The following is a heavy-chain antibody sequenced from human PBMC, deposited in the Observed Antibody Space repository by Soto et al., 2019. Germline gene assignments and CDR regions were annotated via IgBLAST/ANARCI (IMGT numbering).Heavy chain of an antibody. CDR3: ARAGRIAARRGGAGGMDV. Sequence: QVQLVQSGAEVKKPGASVKVSCKASGYTFTSYDINWVRQATGQGLAWMGWMNPNSGNTGYAQKFQGRVTMTRNTSISTAYMELSSLRSEDTAVYYCARAGRIAARRGGAGGMDVWGQGTTVTVSS. V-gene: IGHV1-8*01. D-gene: IGHD6-6*01. CDR2: MNPNSGNT. CDR1: GYTFTSYD. J-gene: IGHJ6*02.